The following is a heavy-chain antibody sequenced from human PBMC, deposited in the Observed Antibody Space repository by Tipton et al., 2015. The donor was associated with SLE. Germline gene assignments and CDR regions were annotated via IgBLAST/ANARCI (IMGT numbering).Heavy chain of an antibody. D-gene: IGHD1-20*01. Sequence: TLSLTCTVSGGSFSTGYYYWSWIRQPPGKGLEWIGEIYHSGSTNYNPSLKSRVTISVDKSKNQFSLKLSSVTAADTAVYYCARARSLITGTTGGTFDYWGQGTLVTVSS. CDR2: IYHSGST. CDR1: GGSFSTGYYY. CDR3: ARARSLITGTTGGTFDY. V-gene: IGHV4-39*07. J-gene: IGHJ4*02.